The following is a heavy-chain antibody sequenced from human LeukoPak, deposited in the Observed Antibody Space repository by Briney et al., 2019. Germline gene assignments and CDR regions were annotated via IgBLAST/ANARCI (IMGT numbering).Heavy chain of an antibody. J-gene: IGHJ5*02. V-gene: IGHV3-15*01. CDR2: IIRKADGLLV. CDR1: GFTFSNAW. D-gene: IGHD5-18*01. CDR3: TTDRWGGVGYPRGNHDWFDP. Sequence: GGSLRLSCAGSGFTFSNAWMSWVRQAPGKGLEWVGRIIRKADGLLVDYAAPVKDRLAISRDDSKYTLYLQMNSLKIGDTAMYYGTTDRWGGVGYPRGNHDWFDPWGQGTLVTVSS.